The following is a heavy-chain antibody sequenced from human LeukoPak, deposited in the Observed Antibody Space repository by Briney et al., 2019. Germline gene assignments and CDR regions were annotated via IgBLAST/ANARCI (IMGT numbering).Heavy chain of an antibody. CDR3: ARAGRVLWFGELYAFDI. Sequence: SVKVSCKASGGTFSSYAISWVRQAPGQGLEWMGRIIPILGIANYAQKFQGRVTMTRDTSISTAYMELSRLRSDDTAVYYCARAGRVLWFGELYAFDIWGQGTMVTVSS. D-gene: IGHD3-10*01. CDR2: IIPILGIA. CDR1: GGTFSSYA. J-gene: IGHJ3*02. V-gene: IGHV1-69*04.